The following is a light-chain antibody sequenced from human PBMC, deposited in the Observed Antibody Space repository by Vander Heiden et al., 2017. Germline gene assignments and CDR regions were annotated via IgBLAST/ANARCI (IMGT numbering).Light chain of an antibody. Sequence: ETVLTQSPATLSLSPGARATLSCRASQSGSRYLVWYQQKPGQAPRLLIYEASKRATGIPARFSGSGSGTDFTLTISSLEPEDFAIYYCQQGYNWPTFGNATRLEIK. J-gene: IGKJ5*01. CDR2: EAS. CDR1: QSGSRY. V-gene: IGKV3-11*01. CDR3: QQGYNWPT.